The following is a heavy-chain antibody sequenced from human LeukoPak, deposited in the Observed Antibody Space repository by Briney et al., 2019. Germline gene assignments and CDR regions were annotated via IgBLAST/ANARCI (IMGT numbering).Heavy chain of an antibody. J-gene: IGHJ5*02. V-gene: IGHV3-30*18. CDR2: ISYDGSNK. CDR1: GFTFSSYG. CDR3: AKSVTGPGDSSGSPDWFDP. D-gene: IGHD3-22*01. Sequence: GGSLRLSCAASGFTFSSYGMHWVRQAPGKGLEWVAVISYDGSNKYYADSVKGRFTISRDNSKNTLYLQMNSLRAEDTAVYYCAKSVTGPGDSSGSPDWFDPWGQGTLVTVSS.